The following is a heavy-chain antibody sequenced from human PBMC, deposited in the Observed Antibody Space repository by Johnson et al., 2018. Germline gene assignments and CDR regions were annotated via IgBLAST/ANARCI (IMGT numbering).Heavy chain of an antibody. Sequence: EVQLLESGGGLVQPGGSLRLSCAVSGFTFSTYWMSWVRQAPGKGLEWVANIKQDGREKTYVDSVKGRFTISRDNAKNSVYLQMNSLRAEDTAVYYCVRDGAFGSYWGQGTLVTVSS. CDR2: IKQDGREK. D-gene: IGHD3-10*01. CDR1: GFTFSTYW. CDR3: VRDGAFGSY. J-gene: IGHJ4*02. V-gene: IGHV3-7*01.